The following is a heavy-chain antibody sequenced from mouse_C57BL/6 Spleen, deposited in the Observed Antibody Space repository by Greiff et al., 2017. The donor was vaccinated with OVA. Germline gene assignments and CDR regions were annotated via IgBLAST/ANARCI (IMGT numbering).Heavy chain of an antibody. J-gene: IGHJ2*01. CDR2: IYPGDGDT. V-gene: IGHV1-82*01. CDR1: GYAFSSPW. D-gene: IGHD2-2*01. CDR3: ARSARGYEDY. Sequence: QVTLKESGPELVKPGASVKISCKASGYAFSSPWMNRVKQRPGKGLEWIGRIYPGDGDTNYNGKFKGKATLTADKSSSTAYMQLSSLASEDAAVYCCARSARGYEDYWGQGTTLTVSS.